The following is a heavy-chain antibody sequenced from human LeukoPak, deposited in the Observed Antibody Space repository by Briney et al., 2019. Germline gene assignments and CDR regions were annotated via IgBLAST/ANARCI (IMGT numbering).Heavy chain of an antibody. V-gene: IGHV3-7*01. Sequence: GESLSLSCAASGFTFSNYWMSWVRQAPGKGLEWVANIKEDGSEKYYVDSVKGRFTISRDNARNSLYLQMNSLRAEDTAVYYCASGRQLGYWGQGTLVTVSS. CDR2: IKEDGSEK. CDR1: GFTFSNYW. CDR3: ASGRQLGY. J-gene: IGHJ4*02. D-gene: IGHD6-13*01.